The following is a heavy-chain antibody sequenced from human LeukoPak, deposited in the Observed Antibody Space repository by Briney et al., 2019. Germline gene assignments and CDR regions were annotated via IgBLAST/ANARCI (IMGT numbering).Heavy chain of an antibody. D-gene: IGHD6-13*01. V-gene: IGHV5-51*01. Sequence: GESLMISCQVSGYSSTSYWIAWVRQMPGKGLEWRGIVYPGDSNTRYSPSFQGQVTMSVDTSINTSYLQRISLKATDTAIYYCARHPIAGGGAYNWFDPWGQGTLVTVSS. CDR2: VYPGDSNT. J-gene: IGHJ5*02. CDR1: GYSSTSYW. CDR3: ARHPIAGGGAYNWFDP.